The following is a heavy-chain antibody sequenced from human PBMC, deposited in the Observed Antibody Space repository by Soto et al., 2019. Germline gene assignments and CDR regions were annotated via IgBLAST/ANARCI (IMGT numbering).Heavy chain of an antibody. V-gene: IGHV3-30*03. CDR3: ATYDIVVVPAAYIGELDS. Sequence: QVQLVESGGGVVQPGRSLRLSCAASGFSFSTYGMHWVRQAPGKGLEWVAVISYDGNIKYYADSVKGRFTISRDNSKNTLQLQMNSLRVEDTAVYFCATYDIVVVPAAYIGELDSWGQGTLVTVSS. D-gene: IGHD2-2*01. CDR2: ISYDGNIK. J-gene: IGHJ4*02. CDR1: GFSFSTYG.